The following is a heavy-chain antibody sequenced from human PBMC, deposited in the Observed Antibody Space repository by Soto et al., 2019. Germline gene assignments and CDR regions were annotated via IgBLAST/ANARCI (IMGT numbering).Heavy chain of an antibody. J-gene: IGHJ4*02. V-gene: IGHV1-2*02. Sequence: ASVKVSCKASEYSFTAYYMHWVRQAPGQGLEWMGWINPNSGGTKYAQKFQGRVTMTRDTSISTAYMELSSLRSDDTAVYYCATLYYYDSSGYGYYFGYWGQGTVVTVSS. D-gene: IGHD3-22*01. CDR3: ATLYYYDSSGYGYYFGY. CDR1: EYSFTAYY. CDR2: INPNSGGT.